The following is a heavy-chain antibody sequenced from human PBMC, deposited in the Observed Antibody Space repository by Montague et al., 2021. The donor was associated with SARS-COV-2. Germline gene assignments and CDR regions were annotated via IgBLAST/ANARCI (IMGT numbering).Heavy chain of an antibody. Sequence: SETLSLTCTVSGGSISSYYWSWIRQPPGKGLEWIGYIYYSGSTNYNPSLKSRVTITVDTSKNQFSLKLSSVTAADTAAYYCARLEAGDCSGGSCYSSGFDPWGQGTMVTVSS. V-gene: IGHV4-59*08. J-gene: IGHJ5*01. CDR1: GGSISSYY. CDR2: IYYSGST. CDR3: ARLEAGDCSGGSCYSSGFDP. D-gene: IGHD2-15*01.